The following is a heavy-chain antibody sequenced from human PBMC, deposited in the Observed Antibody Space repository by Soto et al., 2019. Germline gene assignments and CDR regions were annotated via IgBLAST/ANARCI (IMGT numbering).Heavy chain of an antibody. CDR1: GFTFSNYA. CDR2: INGGGDSP. J-gene: IGHJ4*02. Sequence: VHLLESGGGLVHPGGSLRLSCTASGFTFSNYAMTWVRQGPGKGLQWVAGINGGGDSPHYADSVKGRFIISRDNANNTLVLQMRRLRGDDTALYYCAKRGKFGGFDYWGQGTLLTVSS. CDR3: AKRGKFGGFDY. V-gene: IGHV3-23*01. D-gene: IGHD3-10*01.